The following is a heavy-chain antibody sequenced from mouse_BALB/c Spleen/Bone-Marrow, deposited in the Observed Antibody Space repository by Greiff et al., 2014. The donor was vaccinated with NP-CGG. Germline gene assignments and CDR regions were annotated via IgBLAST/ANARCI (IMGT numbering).Heavy chain of an antibody. V-gene: IGHV1-14*01. CDR1: GYTFTSYV. CDR3: ARQGVDYLDY. J-gene: IGHJ2*01. Sequence: HLVESGPELVKPGASVKMSCKASGYTFTSYVMHWVKQKPGQGLEWIGYINPYNDGTKYNEKFKGKATLTSDKSSSTAYMELSSLTSEDSAVYYCARQGVDYLDYWGQGTTLTVSS. CDR2: INPYNDGT.